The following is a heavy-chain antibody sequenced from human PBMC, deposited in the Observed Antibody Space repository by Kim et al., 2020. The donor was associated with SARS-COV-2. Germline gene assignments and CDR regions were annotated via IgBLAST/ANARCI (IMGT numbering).Heavy chain of an antibody. CDR2: IKQDGSEK. D-gene: IGHD1-20*01. Sequence: GGSLRLSCAASGFTFSSYWMSWVRQAPGKGLEWVSNIKQDGSEKYYVDSVKGRFTISRDNAKNSLYLQMNSLRAEDTAVYYCARDQKSDLVTNLNPIPYSYTSGMDVWGQGTTVTVSS. CDR1: GFTFSSYW. J-gene: IGHJ6*02. V-gene: IGHV3-7*01. CDR3: ARDQKSDLVTNLNPIPYSYTSGMDV.